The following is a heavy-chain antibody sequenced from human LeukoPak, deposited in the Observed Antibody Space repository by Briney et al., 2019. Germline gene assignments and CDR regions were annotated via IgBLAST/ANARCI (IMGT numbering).Heavy chain of an antibody. Sequence: SETLSLTCAVYGGSFSGYYWSWIRQPPGKGLEWIGEINHSGSTNYNPSLKSRVTISVDTSKNQFSLKLSSVTAADTAVYYCARHIVVRSAFDIWGQGTMVPVSS. CDR3: ARHIVVRSAFDI. CDR1: GGSFSGYY. CDR2: INHSGST. V-gene: IGHV4-34*01. J-gene: IGHJ3*02. D-gene: IGHD3-22*01.